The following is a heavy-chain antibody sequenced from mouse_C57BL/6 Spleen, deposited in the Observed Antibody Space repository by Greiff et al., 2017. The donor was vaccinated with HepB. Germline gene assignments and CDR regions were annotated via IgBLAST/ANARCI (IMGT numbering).Heavy chain of an antibody. CDR2: IDPETGGT. V-gene: IGHV1-15*01. CDR3: TRTLIYYDYDVSAMDY. D-gene: IGHD2-4*01. J-gene: IGHJ4*01. Sequence: VQLQQSGAELVRPGASVTLSCKASGYTFTDYEMHWVKQTPVHGLEWIGAIDPETGGTAYNQKFKGKAILTADKSSSTAYMELRSLTSEDSAVYYCTRTLIYYDYDVSAMDYWGQGTSVTVAS. CDR1: GYTFTDYE.